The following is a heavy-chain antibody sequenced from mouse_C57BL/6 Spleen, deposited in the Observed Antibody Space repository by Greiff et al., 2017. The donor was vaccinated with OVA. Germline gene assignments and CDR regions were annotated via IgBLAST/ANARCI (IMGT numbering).Heavy chain of an antibody. D-gene: IGHD4-1*01. CDR1: GFTFSDYG. CDR2: ISSGSSTI. Sequence: EVKLQESGGGLVKPGGSLKLSCAASGFTFSDYGMHWVRQAPEKGLEWVAYISSGSSTIYYADTVKGRFTISRDNAKTTLFLQMTILRAEDTAMYYCARGNWDAYYFDYWGQGTTLTVSS. J-gene: IGHJ2*01. V-gene: IGHV5-17*01. CDR3: ARGNWDAYYFDY.